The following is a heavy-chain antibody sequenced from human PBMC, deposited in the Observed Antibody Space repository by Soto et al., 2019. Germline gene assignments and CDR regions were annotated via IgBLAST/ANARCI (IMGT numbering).Heavy chain of an antibody. V-gene: IGHV1-2*02. CDR1: GYTFTGYY. CDR2: INPNSGGT. J-gene: IGHJ4*02. Sequence: QVQLVQSGAEVKKPGASVKVSCKASGYTFTGYYMHWVRQAPGQGLEWMGWINPNSGGTHYAQKFQGGVTMTRDTSISTAYLELSRLRSDDTAVYYCAIDGPPAARFDYWGQGTLVTVSS. CDR3: AIDGPPAARFDY. D-gene: IGHD2-15*01.